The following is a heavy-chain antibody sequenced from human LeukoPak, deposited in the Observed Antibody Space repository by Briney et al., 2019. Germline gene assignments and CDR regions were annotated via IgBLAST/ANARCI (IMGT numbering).Heavy chain of an antibody. D-gene: IGHD6-13*01. CDR3: ARDGNMAYSSSWTYYYGMDV. CDR1: GFTFSDYY. Sequence: GGSLRLSCAASGFTFSDYYMSWIRQAPGKGLEWVSYISSSGSTIYYADSVKGRFTISRDNAKNSLYLQMNSLRAEDTAVYYCARDGNMAYSSSWTYYYGMDVWGQGTTVTVSS. CDR2: ISSSGSTI. J-gene: IGHJ6*02. V-gene: IGHV3-11*01.